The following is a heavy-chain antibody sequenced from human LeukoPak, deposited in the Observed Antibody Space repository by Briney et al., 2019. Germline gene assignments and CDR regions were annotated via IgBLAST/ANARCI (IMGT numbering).Heavy chain of an antibody. CDR3: APGYYYFDY. Sequence: QPGRYLRLSCAASGFSFSTYGMHWVRQAPGKGLEWVALISYDGGTKYYADSVKGRFTIFRDNSKNTLYLQMNSLRAEDTAVYYCAPGYYYFDYWGQGTLVTVSS. D-gene: IGHD5-18*01. CDR2: ISYDGGTK. CDR1: GFSFSTYG. V-gene: IGHV3-30*03. J-gene: IGHJ4*02.